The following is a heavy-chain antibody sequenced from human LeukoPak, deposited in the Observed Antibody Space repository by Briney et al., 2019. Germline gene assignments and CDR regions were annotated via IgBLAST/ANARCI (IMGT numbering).Heavy chain of an antibody. CDR2: IDKEKNSYATAS. Sequence: GGSLRLSCAASGFTFSGSAIHWVRQSFGKGLEWIGHIDKEKNSYATASAYAVSVEGRFTVSRDDSKNIAFLQMSGLKTEDTALYFCTRDSGTYNWLDPWGQGTLVTVSS. D-gene: IGHD1-26*01. V-gene: IGHV3-73*01. CDR3: TRDSGTYNWLDP. J-gene: IGHJ5*02. CDR1: GFTFSGSA.